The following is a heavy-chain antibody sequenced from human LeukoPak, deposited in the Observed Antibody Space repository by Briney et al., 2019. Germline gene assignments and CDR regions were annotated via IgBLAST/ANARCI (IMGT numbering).Heavy chain of an antibody. CDR1: GYSLTSYW. D-gene: IGHD4-11*01. V-gene: IGHV5-51*01. CDR3: ARIRDYSNYEDYFDY. Sequence: GESLKISCKGSGYSLTSYWIGWVRQMPGKGLEWMGIIYPGDSDTRYSPSFQGQVTISADKSISTAYLQWSSLKASDTAMYYCARIRDYSNYEDYFDYWGQGTLVTVSS. J-gene: IGHJ4*02. CDR2: IYPGDSDT.